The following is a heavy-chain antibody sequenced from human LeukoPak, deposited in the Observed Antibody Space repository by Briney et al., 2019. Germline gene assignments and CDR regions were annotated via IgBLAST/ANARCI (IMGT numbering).Heavy chain of an antibody. CDR1: GGSISSSGYY. D-gene: IGHD5-24*01. CDR3: ARLGLRDGYNDNANDAFDI. V-gene: IGHV4-39*01. CDR2: IYYSGST. Sequence: SETLSLTCTVSGGSISSSGYYWGWIRQPPGKGLEWIGSIYYSGSTYYNPSLKSRVTISVDTSKNQFSLKLSSVTAADTAVYYCARLGLRDGYNDNANDAFDIWGQGTMVTVSS. J-gene: IGHJ3*02.